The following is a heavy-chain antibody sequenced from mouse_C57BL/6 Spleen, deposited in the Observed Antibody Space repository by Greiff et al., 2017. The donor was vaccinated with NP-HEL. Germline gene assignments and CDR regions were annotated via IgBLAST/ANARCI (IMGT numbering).Heavy chain of an antibody. D-gene: IGHD4-1*01. Sequence: EVKLMESEGGLVQPGSSMKLSCTASGFTFSDYYMAWVRQVPEKGLEWVANINYDGSSTYYLDSLKSRFIISRDNAKNILYLQMSSLKSEDTATYYCARDGNTGAMDYWGQGTSVTVSS. CDR2: INYDGSST. V-gene: IGHV5-16*01. CDR1: GFTFSDYY. J-gene: IGHJ4*01. CDR3: ARDGNTGAMDY.